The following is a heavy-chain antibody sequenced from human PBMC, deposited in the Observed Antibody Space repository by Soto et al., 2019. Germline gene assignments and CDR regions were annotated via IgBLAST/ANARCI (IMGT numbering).Heavy chain of an antibody. V-gene: IGHV3-23*01. J-gene: IGHJ3*02. D-gene: IGHD4-17*01. CDR1: GFTFSSYA. Sequence: GGSLRLSCAASGFTFSSYAMSWVRQAPGKGLEWVSAISGSGGSTYYEDSVKGRFTISRDNSKNTLYLQMNSLRAEDTAVYYCAKGGPNYGEIVDDALDIWGQGTMVTVSS. CDR2: ISGSGGST. CDR3: AKGGPNYGEIVDDALDI.